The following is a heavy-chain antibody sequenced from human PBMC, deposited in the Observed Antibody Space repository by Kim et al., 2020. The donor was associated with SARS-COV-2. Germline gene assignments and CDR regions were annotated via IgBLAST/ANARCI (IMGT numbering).Heavy chain of an antibody. CDR3: AKGLDYYGSGSYYFLAGWWSYDGLDV. CDR1: GFTFSSYA. D-gene: IGHD3-10*01. V-gene: IGHV3-23*01. CDR2: ISGSGGST. Sequence: GGSLRLSCAASGFTFSSYAMSWVRQAPGKGLEWVSAISGSGGSTYYADSVKGRFTISRDNSKNTLYLQMNSLRAEDTAVYYCAKGLDYYGSGSYYFLAGWWSYDGLDVWGQGTTVTVSS. J-gene: IGHJ6*02.